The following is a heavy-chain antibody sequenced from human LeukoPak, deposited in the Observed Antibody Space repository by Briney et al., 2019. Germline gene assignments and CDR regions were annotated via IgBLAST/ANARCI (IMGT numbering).Heavy chain of an antibody. CDR2: INPKDGDT. Sequence: ASVKVSCKASGYTFTTHYMHWVRQAPGQGLEWMGWINPKDGDTKHAHKFQGRVTMTRDTSISAAYMELSRLRSDDTAVYYCTRDHCSYINCYEDYYYGMDVWGQGTTVTVSS. D-gene: IGHD2-2*01. J-gene: IGHJ6*02. V-gene: IGHV1-2*02. CDR1: GYTFTTHY. CDR3: TRDHCSYINCYEDYYYGMDV.